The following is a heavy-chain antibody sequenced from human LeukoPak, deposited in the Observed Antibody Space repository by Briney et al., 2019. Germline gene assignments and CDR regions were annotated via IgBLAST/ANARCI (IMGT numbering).Heavy chain of an antibody. J-gene: IGHJ6*03. CDR3: ARARYSGYYYMDV. CDR1: GFTFSSYW. V-gene: IGHV3-74*01. D-gene: IGHD5-12*01. CDR2: INSDGSST. Sequence: GESLRLSCAASGFTFSSYWMHWVRQAPGKGLVWVSRINSDGSSTSYADSVKGRFTISRDNAKNTLYLQMNSLRAEDTAVYYCARARYSGYYYMDVWGKGTTVTISS.